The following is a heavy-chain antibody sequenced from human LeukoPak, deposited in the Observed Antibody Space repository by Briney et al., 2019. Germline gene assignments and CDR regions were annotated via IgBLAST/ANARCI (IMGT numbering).Heavy chain of an antibody. CDR3: ARSRDYYGSSGYPA. D-gene: IGHD3-22*01. Sequence: GGSLRLSCAASGFTFSSYSMNWVRQAPGKGLEWVSSISSSSSYIYYADSVKGRFTISSDNAKNSLYLQMNSLRAEDTAVYYCARSRDYYGSSGYPAWGQGTLVTVSS. CDR1: GFTFSSYS. V-gene: IGHV3-21*01. J-gene: IGHJ5*02. CDR2: ISSSSSYI.